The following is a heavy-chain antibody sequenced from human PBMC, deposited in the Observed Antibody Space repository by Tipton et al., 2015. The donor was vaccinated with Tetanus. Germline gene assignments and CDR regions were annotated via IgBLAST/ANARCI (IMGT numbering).Heavy chain of an antibody. V-gene: IGHV3-48*01. J-gene: IGHJ4*02. CDR1: GFSFSLCN. CDR3: ARVHVGLTEPCDY. CDR2: ITGGSSTT. D-gene: IGHD3-9*01. Sequence: SLRLSCAASGFSFSLCNMHWVRRVPGKGLEWVSFITGGSSTTYYADSVKGRFTISRDNAKNSLYLQMNSLRVEDTAVYFCARVHVGLTEPCDYWGQGILVTVSS.